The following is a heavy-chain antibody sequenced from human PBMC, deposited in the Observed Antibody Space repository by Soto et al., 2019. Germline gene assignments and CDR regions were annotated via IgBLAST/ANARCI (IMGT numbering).Heavy chain of an antibody. CDR2: IYPGDSDT. Sequence: GESLKISCKGSGYSFTSYWIGWVRQMPGKGLEWMGIIYPGDSDTRYSPSFQGQVTISADKSISTAYLQWSSLKASDTAMYYCARQGFGENYYYYMDVWGKGTTVTVSS. J-gene: IGHJ6*03. CDR1: GYSFTSYW. CDR3: ARQGFGENYYYYMDV. V-gene: IGHV5-51*01. D-gene: IGHD3-10*01.